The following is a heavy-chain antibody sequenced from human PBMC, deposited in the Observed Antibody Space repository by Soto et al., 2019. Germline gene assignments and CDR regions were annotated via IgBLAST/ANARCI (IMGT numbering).Heavy chain of an antibody. V-gene: IGHV3-21*01. CDR3: ARPLGWRDGFDI. CDR1: GFTFSSYS. CDR2: ISSSSSYI. Sequence: GGSLRLSCAASGFTFSSYSMNWVRQAPGKGLEWVSSISSSSSYIYYADSVKGRFTISRDNAKNSLNLQMNSLRAEDTAVYYCARPLGWRDGFDIWGQGTMVTVSS. D-gene: IGHD6-19*01. J-gene: IGHJ3*02.